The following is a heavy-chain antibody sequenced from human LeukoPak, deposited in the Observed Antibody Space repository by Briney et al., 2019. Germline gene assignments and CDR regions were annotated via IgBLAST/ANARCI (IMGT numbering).Heavy chain of an antibody. CDR2: IIPIFGTA. J-gene: IGHJ3*02. Sequence: SVKVSCKASGGTFSSYAISWVRQAPGQGLEWMGRIIPIFGTANYAQKFQGRVTITTDESTSTAYMGLSSLRSEDTAVYYCARGPNLGIQQAVAFDIWGQGTMVTVSS. D-gene: IGHD5-18*01. CDR3: ARGPNLGIQQAVAFDI. CDR1: GGTFSSYA. V-gene: IGHV1-69*05.